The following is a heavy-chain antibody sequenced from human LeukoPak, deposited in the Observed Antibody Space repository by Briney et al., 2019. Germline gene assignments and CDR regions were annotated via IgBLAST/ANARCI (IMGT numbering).Heavy chain of an antibody. J-gene: IGHJ4*02. CDR1: GFTFSSYA. D-gene: IGHD6-13*01. CDR2: ISGSGGST. V-gene: IGHV3-23*01. Sequence: PGGSLRLSCAASGFTFSSYAMSWVRQAPGKGLEWVSAISGSGGSTYYADSVKGRFTISRDNSKNTLYLQMNSLRAEDTAVYYCAKDLVGSSWYAYFDYWGQGTLVTVSS. CDR3: AKDLVGSSWYAYFDY.